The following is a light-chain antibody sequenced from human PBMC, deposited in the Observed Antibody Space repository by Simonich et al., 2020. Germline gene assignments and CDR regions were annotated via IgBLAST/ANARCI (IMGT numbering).Light chain of an antibody. CDR2: AAS. V-gene: IGKV1-17*03. CDR3: LQHNSYPYT. CDR1: QGNSNY. Sequence: DIQMTQSPSAMSASVGDRVTIPYRASQGNSNYLAWFQQKPGKFPKRLIYAASSLQSGVPSRFSGSGSGTEFTLTISSLQPEDFATYYCLQHNSYPYTFGQGTKLEIK. J-gene: IGKJ2*01.